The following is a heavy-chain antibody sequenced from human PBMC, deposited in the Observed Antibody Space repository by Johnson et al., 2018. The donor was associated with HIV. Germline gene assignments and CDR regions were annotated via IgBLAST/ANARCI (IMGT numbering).Heavy chain of an antibody. V-gene: IGHV3-53*01. CDR3: AREALPRGLQSSFGGAFDI. Sequence: EVQLVESGGGLIQPGGSLRLSCAVFGFTVSRNYMSWVRQAPGKGMEWVSVIHSGGSTYYADSVKGRFTISRDNSKNTLYLQMNSLRAEDTAVYYCAREALPRGLQSSFGGAFDIWGQGTMVTVSS. D-gene: IGHD3-16*01. J-gene: IGHJ3*02. CDR1: GFTVSRNY. CDR2: IHSGGST.